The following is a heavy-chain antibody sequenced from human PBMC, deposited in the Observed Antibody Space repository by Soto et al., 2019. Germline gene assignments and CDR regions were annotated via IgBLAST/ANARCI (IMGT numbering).Heavy chain of an antibody. Sequence: SETLSLTCTVSGGSISSSGYYWGWIRQPPGKGLEWIGSIYYSGSTYYNPSLKSRVTISVDTSKNQFSLKLSSVTAADTAVYYCSGGLPGPTYDDFWSGYYTGAFDIWGQGTMVTVAS. V-gene: IGHV4-39*01. CDR3: SGGLPGPTYDDFWSGYYTGAFDI. D-gene: IGHD3-3*01. CDR2: IYYSGST. CDR1: GGSISSSGYY. J-gene: IGHJ3*02.